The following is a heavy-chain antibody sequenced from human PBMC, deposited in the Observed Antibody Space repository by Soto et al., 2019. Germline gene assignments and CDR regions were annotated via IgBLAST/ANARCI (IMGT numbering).Heavy chain of an antibody. J-gene: IGHJ6*02. CDR1: GGSISSYY. V-gene: IGHV4-59*12. CDR3: ARELRFGEDYYGMDV. D-gene: IGHD3-10*01. Sequence: SETLSLTCTVSGGSISSYYWSWIRQPPGKGLEWIGYIYYSGSTYYNPSLKSRVTISVDTSKNQFSLKLSSVTAADTAVYYCARELRFGEDYYGMDVWGQGTTVTVSS. CDR2: IYYSGST.